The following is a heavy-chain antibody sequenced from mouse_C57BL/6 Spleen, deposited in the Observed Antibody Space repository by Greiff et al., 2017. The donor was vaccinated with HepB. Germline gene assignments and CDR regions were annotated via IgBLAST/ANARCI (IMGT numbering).Heavy chain of an antibody. V-gene: IGHV1-82*01. Sequence: VQLQQSGPELVKPGASVKISCKASGYAFSSSWMNWVKQRPGKGLEWIGRIYPGDGDTNYNGKFKGKATLTADKSSSTAYMQLSSLTSEDSAVYYCARPTAQALYAMDYWGQGTSVTVSS. CDR2: IYPGDGDT. D-gene: IGHD3-2*02. CDR3: ARPTAQALYAMDY. J-gene: IGHJ4*01. CDR1: GYAFSSSW.